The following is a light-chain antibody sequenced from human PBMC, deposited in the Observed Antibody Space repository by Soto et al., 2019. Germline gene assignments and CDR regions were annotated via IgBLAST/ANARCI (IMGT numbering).Light chain of an antibody. J-gene: IGLJ2*01. CDR1: SGDVGSYNY. Sequence: QSALTQPPSASGSPGQSVTISCTATSGDVGSYNYVSWYQQHPGRAPKLMIYEVSKRPSGVPDRFSGSKSGDTASLTVSGLQAEDEADYCCSSYAYAGSTNLVFGGGTKLTVL. CDR2: EVS. CDR3: SSYAYAGSTNLV. V-gene: IGLV2-8*01.